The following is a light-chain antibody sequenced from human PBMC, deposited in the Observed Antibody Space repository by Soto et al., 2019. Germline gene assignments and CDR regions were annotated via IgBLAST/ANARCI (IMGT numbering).Light chain of an antibody. Sequence: QSALTQPASVSGSPGQSITISCTGTSSDVGGYNYVSWYQQHPGKAPKLMIYEVSNRPSGVSNRFSGSKSGNTASLTISGRQPDDEADYYYSSYTTSSTLDVFGGGTKLTVL. CDR2: EVS. CDR3: SSYTTSSTLDV. J-gene: IGLJ2*01. V-gene: IGLV2-14*01. CDR1: SSDVGGYNY.